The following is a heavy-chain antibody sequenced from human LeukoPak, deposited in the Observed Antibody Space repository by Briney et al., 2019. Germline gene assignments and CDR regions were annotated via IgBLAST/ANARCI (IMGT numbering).Heavy chain of an antibody. D-gene: IGHD6-19*01. V-gene: IGHV4-61*08. CDR1: GGSISSGDYY. J-gene: IGHJ4*02. Sequence: SETLSLTCTVSGGSISSGDYYWSWIRQPPGKGLEWIGYIYYSGSTNYNPSLKSRVTISVDTSKNQFSLKLSSVTAADTAVYYCARATFRGGGWYHLSLFDYWGQGTLVTVSS. CDR3: ARATFRGGGWYHLSLFDY. CDR2: IYYSGST.